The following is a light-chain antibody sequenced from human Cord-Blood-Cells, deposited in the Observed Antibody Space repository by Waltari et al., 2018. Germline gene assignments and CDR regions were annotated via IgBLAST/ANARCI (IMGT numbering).Light chain of an antibody. CDR1: QSVSSSY. V-gene: IGKV3-20*01. J-gene: IGKJ2*01. CDR3: QQYGSPRGYT. Sequence: EIVLTQSPGTLSLSPGERATLSCRASQSVSSSYLAWYQQKPGQAPRLLIYGASSRATGIPDRFSGSGSGTDFTLTISRLEPEDFVVYYCQQYGSPRGYTFGQGTKVEIK. CDR2: GAS.